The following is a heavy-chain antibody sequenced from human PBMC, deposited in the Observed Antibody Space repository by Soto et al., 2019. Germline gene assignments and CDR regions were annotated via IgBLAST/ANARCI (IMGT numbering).Heavy chain of an antibody. CDR3: AREPRHIVVVTALDY. V-gene: IGHV3-30-3*01. CDR2: ISYDGSNK. CDR1: GFTFSSYA. Sequence: QVQLVESGGGVVQPGRSLRLSCAASGFTFSSYAMHWVRQAPGKGLEWVAVISYDGSNKYYADSVKGRFTISRDNSKNTLELQMNSLRAEDTAVYYCAREPRHIVVVTALDYWGQGTLVTVSS. J-gene: IGHJ4*02. D-gene: IGHD2-21*02.